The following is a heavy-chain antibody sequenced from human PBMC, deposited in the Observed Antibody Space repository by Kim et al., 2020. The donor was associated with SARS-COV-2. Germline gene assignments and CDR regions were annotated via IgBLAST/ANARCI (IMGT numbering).Heavy chain of an antibody. D-gene: IGHD6-13*01. Sequence: GGSLRLSCTASGSGFSISNCWMHWVRQVPGKGLVWVSRINSDGSSTNYADPVKGRFTISRDNAKNTLYVQMTSLRAEDTAVYYCARAKPGKRNAYDIWGRETMVTVSS. CDR3: ARAKPGKRNAYDI. CDR1: GSGFSISNCW. CDR2: INSDGSST. V-gene: IGHV3-74*01. J-gene: IGHJ3*02.